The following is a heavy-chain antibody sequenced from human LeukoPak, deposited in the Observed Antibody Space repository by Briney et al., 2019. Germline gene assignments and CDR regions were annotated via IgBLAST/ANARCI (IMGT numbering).Heavy chain of an antibody. CDR1: GGSISSSSYY. CDR3: AGHPRYYYGSGRVY. J-gene: IGHJ4*02. D-gene: IGHD3-10*01. CDR2: IYYSGST. V-gene: IGHV4-39*01. Sequence: SETLSLTCTVSGGSISSSSYYWGWIRQPPGKGLEWIGSIYYSGSTYYNPSLKSRVTISVDTSKNQFSLKLSSVTAADTAMYYCAGHPRYYYGSGRVYWGQGTLVAVSS.